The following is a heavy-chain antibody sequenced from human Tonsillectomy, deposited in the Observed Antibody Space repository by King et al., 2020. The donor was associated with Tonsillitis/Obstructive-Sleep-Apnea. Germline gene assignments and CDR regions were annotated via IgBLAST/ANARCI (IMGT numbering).Heavy chain of an antibody. CDR2: INPNSGGT. Sequence: VQLVESGAEVKKPGASVKVSCKASGYTFTGYYLHWVRQAPGQGLEWMGWINPNSGGTNYAQKFQGRVTMTRDTSISTAYMDLSRLRSDDTAVYYCARDMGVRAVTSSDACDIGGQGTMVTVSS. CDR1: GYTFTGYY. J-gene: IGHJ3*02. V-gene: IGHV1-2*02. D-gene: IGHD4-17*01. CDR3: ARDMGVRAVTSSDACDI.